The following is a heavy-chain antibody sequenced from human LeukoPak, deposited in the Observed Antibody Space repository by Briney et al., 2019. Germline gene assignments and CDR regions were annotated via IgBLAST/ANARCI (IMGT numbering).Heavy chain of an antibody. J-gene: IGHJ4*02. CDR3: ARRANKDGYNYDYYDY. V-gene: IGHV5-51*01. D-gene: IGHD5-24*01. CDR1: GFRISNYW. Sequence: GESLKISCKASGFRISNYWIGWVRQMPGEGLEWMGIIYAGDSGTRYSPSFEGQVTVSADKSINTAYMEWGSLKASDTAVYYCARRANKDGYNYDYYDYWGRGTLVSVSS. CDR2: IYAGDSGT.